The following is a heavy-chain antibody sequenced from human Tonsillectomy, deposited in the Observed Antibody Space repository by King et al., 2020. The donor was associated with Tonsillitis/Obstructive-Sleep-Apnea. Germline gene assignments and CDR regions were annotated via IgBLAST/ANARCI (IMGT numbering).Heavy chain of an antibody. CDR1: GFTFSSYG. CDR2: ISYVKKNK. V-gene: IGHV3-30*18. CDR3: AKDLRNSWTFDY. J-gene: IGHJ4*02. Sequence: QLVESGGGVVQPGRSLRLSCAASGFTFSSYGMHWVRQAPGKGLEWVAIISYVKKNKFYADSVKGRFTISRDNSKSTLYLQMNSLRTDDTAVYYCAKDLRNSWTFDYWGQGTLVTVSS. D-gene: IGHD6-13*01.